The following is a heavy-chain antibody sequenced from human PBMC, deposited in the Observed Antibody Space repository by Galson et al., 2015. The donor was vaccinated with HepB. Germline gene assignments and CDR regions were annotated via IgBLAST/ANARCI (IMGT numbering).Heavy chain of an antibody. V-gene: IGHV3-49*04. CDR2: IRRKAYLGAT. CDR1: GFTFGDSD. D-gene: IGHD1-20*01. J-gene: IGHJ4*02. CDR3: TRSIPGHFDY. Sequence: SLRLSCATSGFTFGDSDMSWVRQAPGKGLEWVGFIRRKAYLGATEYAASVKGRFTISRDDSKSIAYLQMNSLKTEDTAVYYCTRSIPGHFDYWGQGTLVTVSS.